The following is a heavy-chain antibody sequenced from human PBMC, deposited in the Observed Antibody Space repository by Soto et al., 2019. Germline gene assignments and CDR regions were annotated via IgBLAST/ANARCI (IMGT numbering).Heavy chain of an antibody. CDR1: SGSIRSYH. D-gene: IGHD6-13*01. Sequence: PSETLSLTCTVFSGSIRSYHWTWIRQPPGKGLEWIGDIYYTGSGNYNPSLKSRVTMSVGTSKSQFSLKLRSVTAADTAVYYCATDSSSYYNMFDYWGQGTLVTVSS. J-gene: IGHJ4*02. CDR3: ATDSSSYYNMFDY. CDR2: IYYTGSG. V-gene: IGHV4-59*01.